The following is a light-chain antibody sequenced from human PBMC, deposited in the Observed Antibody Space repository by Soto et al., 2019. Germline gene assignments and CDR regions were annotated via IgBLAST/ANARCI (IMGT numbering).Light chain of an antibody. CDR2: EVT. V-gene: IGLV2-14*01. J-gene: IGLJ1*01. CDR3: SSYTSTNTPYV. CDR1: SSDVGAYYF. Sequence: QSVLTQPVSVSGSPGQSITISCTGSSSDVGAYYFVSWHQHRPGKAPKLILYEVTTRPSGISSRFSGSKSGNTASLTISGLQADDEAYYYCSSYTSTNTPYVFGTGTKVTVL.